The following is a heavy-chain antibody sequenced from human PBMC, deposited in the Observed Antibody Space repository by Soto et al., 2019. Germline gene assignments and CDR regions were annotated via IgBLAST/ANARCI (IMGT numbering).Heavy chain of an antibody. D-gene: IGHD2-21*01. CDR2: ISGRGDNK. Sequence: GGSLRLSCAASGFTFSSSAMSWGRQAPGKGLEWVSAISGRGDNKHYADSVRGRFTISRDNSENTLYLQMSSLRAEDTAIYYCAKGYISQGQFDYWGQGTLVTVSS. J-gene: IGHJ4*02. CDR3: AKGYISQGQFDY. CDR1: GFTFSSSA. V-gene: IGHV3-23*01.